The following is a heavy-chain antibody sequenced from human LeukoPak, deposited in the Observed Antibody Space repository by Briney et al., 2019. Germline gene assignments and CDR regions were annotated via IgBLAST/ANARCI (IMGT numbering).Heavy chain of an antibody. CDR3: ARVLSGSYDNYFDY. CDR2: ISYDGSNK. Sequence: GGSLRLSCAASGXAFSSYDVHWVRQAPGKGLEWVAVISYDGSNKYYVDSVKGRFTISRDNSKNTLYLQMNSLKAEDAAVYYCARVLSGSYDNYFDYWGQGTLVTVSS. CDR1: GXAFSSYD. V-gene: IGHV3-30*03. D-gene: IGHD1-26*01. J-gene: IGHJ4*02.